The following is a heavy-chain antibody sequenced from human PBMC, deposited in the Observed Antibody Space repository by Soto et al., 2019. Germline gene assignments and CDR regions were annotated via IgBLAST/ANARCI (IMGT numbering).Heavy chain of an antibody. Sequence: QITLKESGPTLVRPPQTLTLTCTFSGFSLTSGVGVGWFRQPPGKALEWLALIYWDDNKRYSPSLKNRLTITKDTSKTQVVLTMTNVGPVDTGTYFCAHIDPEIVTVGGHGGFDYWGQGTLVTVSS. D-gene: IGHD3-16*01. CDR3: AHIDPEIVTVGGHGGFDY. CDR1: GFSLTSGVG. CDR2: IYWDDNK. J-gene: IGHJ4*02. V-gene: IGHV2-5*02.